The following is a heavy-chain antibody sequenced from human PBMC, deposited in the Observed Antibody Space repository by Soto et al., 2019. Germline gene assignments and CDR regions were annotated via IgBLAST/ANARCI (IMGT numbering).Heavy chain of an antibody. CDR3: ASGGYYDFWSGYSGWFDP. D-gene: IGHD3-3*01. CDR1: GGSISSYY. Sequence: PSETLSLTCTVSGGSISSYYWSWIRQPPGKGLEWIGYIYYSGSTNYNPSLKSRVTISVDTSKNQFSLKLSSVTAADTAVYYCASGGYYDFWSGYSGWFDPWGQGTLVTVSS. J-gene: IGHJ5*02. V-gene: IGHV4-59*01. CDR2: IYYSGST.